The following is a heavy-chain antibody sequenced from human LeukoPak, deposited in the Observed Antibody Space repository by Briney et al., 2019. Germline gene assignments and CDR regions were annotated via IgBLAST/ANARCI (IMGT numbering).Heavy chain of an antibody. J-gene: IGHJ4*02. Sequence: PSETLSLTCAVYGGSLSGYYWSWIRQPPGKGLEWIGEINHSGSTNYNPSLKSRVTISVDTSKNQFSLKLSSVTAADTAVYYCARESSGSYTYYFDYWGQGTLVTVSS. CDR3: ARESSGSYTYYFDY. CDR1: GGSLSGYY. V-gene: IGHV4-34*01. CDR2: INHSGST. D-gene: IGHD1-26*01.